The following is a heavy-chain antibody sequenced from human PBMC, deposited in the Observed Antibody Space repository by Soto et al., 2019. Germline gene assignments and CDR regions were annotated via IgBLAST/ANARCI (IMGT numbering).Heavy chain of an antibody. D-gene: IGHD5-12*01. Sequence: QVQLVQAGAEVKKPGSSVKVSCKASGGTFSDYNFNWVRQAPGQGLAWMGRIIPMYGSTDYAENFQGRVTITADESTGTVYMELGSLTSDDTAVYYCARSRGYGLFFDYWGQGTLVTVSS. V-gene: IGHV1-69*01. J-gene: IGHJ4*02. CDR3: ARSRGYGLFFDY. CDR1: GGTFSDYN. CDR2: IIPMYGST.